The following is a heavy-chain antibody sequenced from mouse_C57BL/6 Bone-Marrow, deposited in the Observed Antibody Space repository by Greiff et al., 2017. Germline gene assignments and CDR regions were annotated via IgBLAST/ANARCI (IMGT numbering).Heavy chain of an antibody. Sequence: QVQLQQPGAELVKPGASVKLSCKASGYTFTSYWMQWVKQRPGQGLEWIGEIDPSDSYTNYNQKFKGKATLTVDTSSSTAYMQLSSLTSEDSAVYYCARVWLLLDMDYWGQGTTVTVSS. V-gene: IGHV1-50*01. CDR3: ARVWLLLDMDY. D-gene: IGHD2-3*01. CDR1: GYTFTSYW. J-gene: IGHJ4*01. CDR2: IDPSDSYT.